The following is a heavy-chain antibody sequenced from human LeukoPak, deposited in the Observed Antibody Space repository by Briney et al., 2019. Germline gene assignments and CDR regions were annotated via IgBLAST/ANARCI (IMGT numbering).Heavy chain of an antibody. V-gene: IGHV3-23*01. CDR2: LIENGATT. D-gene: IGHD6-6*01. CDR3: AKDKLSAPDAFDI. CDR1: GFTFSSHA. Sequence: GGSLRLSCAASGFTFSSHAMSWVRRAPGKGLEWVSGLIENGATTYYADSVKGRFTISRDNSRNTMYLQMNSLRVEDTAVYYCAKDKLSAPDAFDIWGQGTMVTVSS. J-gene: IGHJ3*02.